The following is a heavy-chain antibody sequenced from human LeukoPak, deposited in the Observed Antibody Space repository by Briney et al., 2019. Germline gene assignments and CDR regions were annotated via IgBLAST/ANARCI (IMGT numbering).Heavy chain of an antibody. D-gene: IGHD2-2*01. CDR3: AKDTEYQLLAGTTAFDI. Sequence: PGGSLRLSCAASGFPFSSYGMHWVRQAPGKGLEWVAAIPNDGNNKFYADSVKGRFTISRDNPKNTMNLQMNSLRAEDTALYYCAKDTEYQLLAGTTAFDIWGQGTMVTVSS. V-gene: IGHV3-30*18. J-gene: IGHJ3*02. CDR1: GFPFSSYG. CDR2: IPNDGNNK.